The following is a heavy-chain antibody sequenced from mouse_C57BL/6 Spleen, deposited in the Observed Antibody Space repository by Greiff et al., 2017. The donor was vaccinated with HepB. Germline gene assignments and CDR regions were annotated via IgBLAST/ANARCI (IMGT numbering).Heavy chain of an antibody. CDR2: IYPGAGDT. CDR1: GYAFSSSW. V-gene: IGHV1-82*01. D-gene: IGHD1-1*01. J-gene: IGHJ2*01. Sequence: VQLQESGPELVKPGASVKISCKASGYAFSSSWMNWVKQRPGKGLEWIGRIYPGAGDTNYNGKFKGKATLTADKSSSTAYMQLSSLTSEDSAVYFCARGFITTVVAVYYFDYWGQGTTLTVSS. CDR3: ARGFITTVVAVYYFDY.